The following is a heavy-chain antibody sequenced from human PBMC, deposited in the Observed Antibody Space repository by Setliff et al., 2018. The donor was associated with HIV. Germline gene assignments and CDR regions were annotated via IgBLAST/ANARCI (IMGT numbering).Heavy chain of an antibody. D-gene: IGHD1-26*01. J-gene: IGHJ5*01. CDR2: IVPVLSIT. V-gene: IGHV1-69*10. CDR3: VGRPVGADSWFDS. CDR1: GYTFSSYG. Sequence: ASVKVSCKAAGYTFSSYGISWVRQAPGQGLEWMGGIVPVLSITKYAQKFQGRVTVTADKSTSTASMELSSLRSGDTAVYYCVGRPVGADSWFDSWGQGTLVTVSS.